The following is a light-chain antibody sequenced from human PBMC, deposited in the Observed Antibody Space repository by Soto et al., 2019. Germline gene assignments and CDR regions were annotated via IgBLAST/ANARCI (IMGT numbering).Light chain of an antibody. Sequence: DIQMTQSPSSLSAFIGDRVTITCRASQGIRNDLAWYQQQPGKAPKLLIHVASSLQSGAPSRFSGSGYGTDFNLTISSLQPEDFAMYYCLQHNRYPLTFGPGTKVDI. V-gene: IGKV1-17*01. CDR3: LQHNRYPLT. J-gene: IGKJ3*01. CDR2: VAS. CDR1: QGIRND.